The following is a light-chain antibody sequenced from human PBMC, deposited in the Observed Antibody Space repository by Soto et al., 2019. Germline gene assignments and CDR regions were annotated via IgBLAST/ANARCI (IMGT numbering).Light chain of an antibody. CDR1: QSVSSN. V-gene: IGKV3D-15*01. Sequence: ESVLTQSPGTLSLSPVERATLSCRASQSVSSNYLAWYQQKPGQAPRLLIYGASTRATGIPDRFSGSGSGTEFTLTISSLQSEDFAVYYCQQYNNWPWALGQGTKVDIK. CDR3: QQYNNWPWA. J-gene: IGKJ1*01. CDR2: GAS.